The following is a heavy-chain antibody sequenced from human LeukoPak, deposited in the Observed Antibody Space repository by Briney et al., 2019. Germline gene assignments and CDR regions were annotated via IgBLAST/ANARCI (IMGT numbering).Heavy chain of an antibody. CDR3: ARVRRYSSGWYLDY. CDR1: GYSFPAYW. V-gene: IGHV5-51*01. J-gene: IGHJ4*02. Sequence: GESLKISCKGSGYSFPAYWIGWVRQMPGKGLEWMGIIFPGDSDTRYSPSFQGQVTISADKSISTAYLQWSSLKASDTAMYYCARVRRYSSGWYLDYWGQGTLVTVSS. D-gene: IGHD6-19*01. CDR2: IFPGDSDT.